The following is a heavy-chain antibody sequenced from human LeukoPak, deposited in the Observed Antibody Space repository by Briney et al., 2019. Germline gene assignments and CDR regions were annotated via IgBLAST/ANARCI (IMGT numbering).Heavy chain of an antibody. CDR1: GGFFSGYY. D-gene: IGHD2-15*01. CDR3: ATGLLRGVFDY. J-gene: IGHJ4*02. V-gene: IGHV4-34*01. Sequence: SETLSLTCAVYGGFFSGYYWSWIRQPPGKGLEWIGEINHSGSTNYNPSLKSRVTISVDTSKNQFSLKLSSVTAADTAVYYCATGLLRGVFDYWGQGTLVTVSS. CDR2: INHSGST.